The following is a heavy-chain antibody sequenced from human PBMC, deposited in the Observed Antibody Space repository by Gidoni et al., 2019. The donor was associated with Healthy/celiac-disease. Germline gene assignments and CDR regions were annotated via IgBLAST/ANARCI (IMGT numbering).Heavy chain of an antibody. CDR2: ISYDGSNK. Sequence: QVQLVESGGGVVQPGRSLRLFCAASGFTFSSYAMHWFRQAPGKGLECVAVISYDGSNKYYADSVKGRFTISRDNSKNTLYLQMNSLRAEDTAVYYCARGDIVVVPAAADIWGQGTMVTVSS. CDR3: ARGDIVVVPAAADI. CDR1: GFTFSSYA. D-gene: IGHD2-2*01. J-gene: IGHJ3*02. V-gene: IGHV3-30*04.